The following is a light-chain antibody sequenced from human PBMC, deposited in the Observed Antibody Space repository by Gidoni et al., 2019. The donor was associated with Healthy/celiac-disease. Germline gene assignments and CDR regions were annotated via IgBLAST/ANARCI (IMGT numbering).Light chain of an antibody. J-gene: IGKJ1*01. CDR1: QSLLHSNGYNY. Sequence: DIVMPQSPLSLPVTPGEPASISCRSSQSLLHSNGYNYLDWYLQKPGQSPQLLIYLGSTRASGVPDRFSGSGSGTDFTLKISRVEAEDVGVYYCMQALQTRTFXQXTKVEIK. V-gene: IGKV2-28*01. CDR2: LGS. CDR3: MQALQTRT.